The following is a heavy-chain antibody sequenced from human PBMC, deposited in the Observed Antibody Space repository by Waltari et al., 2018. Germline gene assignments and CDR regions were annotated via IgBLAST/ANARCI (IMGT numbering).Heavy chain of an antibody. CDR2: IYSGGST. Sequence: EVQLVETGGGLIQPGGSLRLSCAASGFSVSSKYMSWVRQAPGKGLEWVSVIYSGGSTYYADSVKGRFTISRDNSKNTLYLQMNSLRAEDTAVYYCASPLESYGSGSYQLDYWGQGTLVTVSS. CDR3: ASPLESYGSGSYQLDY. V-gene: IGHV3-53*02. CDR1: GFSVSSKY. J-gene: IGHJ4*02. D-gene: IGHD3-10*01.